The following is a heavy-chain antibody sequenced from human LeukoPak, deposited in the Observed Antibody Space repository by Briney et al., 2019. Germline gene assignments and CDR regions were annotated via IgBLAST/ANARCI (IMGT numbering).Heavy chain of an antibody. V-gene: IGHV1-2*02. D-gene: IGHD1-26*01. CDR1: GYTFTGYY. CDR2: INPNSGGT. CDR3: ATLWQELYYFDY. J-gene: IGHJ4*02. Sequence: ASVKVSCKASGYTFTGYYMHWVRQAPGQGLEWMGWINPNSGGTNYAQKFQGRATMTRDTSISTAYMELSRLRSDDTAVYYCATLWQELYYFDYWGQGTLVTVSS.